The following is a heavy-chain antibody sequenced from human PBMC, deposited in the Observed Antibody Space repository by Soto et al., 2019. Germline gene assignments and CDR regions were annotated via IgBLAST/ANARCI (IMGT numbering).Heavy chain of an antibody. J-gene: IGHJ6*02. D-gene: IGHD3-22*01. V-gene: IGHV4-59*01. Sequence: QVQLQESGPGLVKPSETLSLTCTVSGGSISSYYWSWIRQPPGKGLEWIGYIYYSGSTNYNPSLKSRVTISVDTSKNQFSLKLSSVTAADTVVYYCARVGRYYDSSGYFYYYYGMDVWGQGTTVTVSS. CDR2: IYYSGST. CDR1: GGSISSYY. CDR3: ARVGRYYDSSGYFYYYYGMDV.